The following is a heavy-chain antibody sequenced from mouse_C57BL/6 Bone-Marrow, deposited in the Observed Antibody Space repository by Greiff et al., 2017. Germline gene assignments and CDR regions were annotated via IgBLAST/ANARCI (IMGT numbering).Heavy chain of an antibody. CDR2: INPGSGGT. CDR1: GYAFTNYL. V-gene: IGHV1-54*01. Sequence: QVPLQQSGAELVRPGTSVKVSCKASGYAFTNYLLEWVKQRPGQGLEWIGVINPGSGGTNYNEKFKGKATLTADTSSSTAYMQLSSLTSEDSAVYLCARDDYDGFAYWGQGTLVTVSA. CDR3: ARDDYDGFAY. D-gene: IGHD2-4*01. J-gene: IGHJ3*01.